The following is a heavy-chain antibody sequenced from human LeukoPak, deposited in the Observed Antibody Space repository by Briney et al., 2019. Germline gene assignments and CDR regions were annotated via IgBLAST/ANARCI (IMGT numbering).Heavy chain of an antibody. V-gene: IGHV1-2*06. CDR2: INPNSGGT. CDR3: ARAPPAEYFQH. CDR1: GYTFTGYY. Sequence: ASLKVSCKASGYTFTGYYMHWVRQAPGQGLEWMGRINPNSGGTNYAQKFQGRVTMTRDTSISTAYMELSRLRSDDTAAYYCARAPPAEYFQHWGQGTLVTVSS. J-gene: IGHJ1*01.